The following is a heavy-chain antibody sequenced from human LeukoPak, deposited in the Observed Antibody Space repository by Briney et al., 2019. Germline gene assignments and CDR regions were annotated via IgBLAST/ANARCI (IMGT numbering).Heavy chain of an antibody. V-gene: IGHV1-2*02. Sequence: GASVKVSCKASGYTFTGYHMHWVRQAPGQGLEWMGWINSNTGGTNYAQKFQGRVTLTRDTSITTAYMEMSSLRSDDTAVYYCARDRLGYSSWFDPWGQGTLVTVSS. CDR3: ARDRLGYSSWFDP. J-gene: IGHJ5*02. CDR1: GYTFTGYH. CDR2: INSNTGGT. D-gene: IGHD6-19*01.